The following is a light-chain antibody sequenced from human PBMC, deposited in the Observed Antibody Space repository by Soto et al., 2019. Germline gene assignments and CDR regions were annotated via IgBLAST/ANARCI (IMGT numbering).Light chain of an antibody. CDR3: QQYGSSSIT. CDR2: GAS. V-gene: IGKV3-20*01. CDR1: QSVSSSY. J-gene: IGKJ5*01. Sequence: EIVLTQSPGTLSLSPGERATLSCRASQSVSSSYLAWYQQKPGQAPRILIYGASSRATGIPDRFSGSGSGTDFTLTISSLEPEDFAVYYCQQYGSSSITFGQGTRLENK.